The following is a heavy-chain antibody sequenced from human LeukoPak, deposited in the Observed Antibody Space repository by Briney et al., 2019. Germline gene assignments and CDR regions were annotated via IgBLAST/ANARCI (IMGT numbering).Heavy chain of an antibody. Sequence: GGSLGLSCVTSGFTFSSYSMNWVRQAPGKGLEWVSYISSSSSTIYYADSVRGRFTISRDNAKNSLYLQMNSLRAEDTAVYYCARERGDVGATRFDYWGQGTLVTVSS. CDR1: GFTFSSYS. J-gene: IGHJ4*02. CDR2: ISSSSSTI. V-gene: IGHV3-48*01. D-gene: IGHD1-26*01. CDR3: ARERGDVGATRFDY.